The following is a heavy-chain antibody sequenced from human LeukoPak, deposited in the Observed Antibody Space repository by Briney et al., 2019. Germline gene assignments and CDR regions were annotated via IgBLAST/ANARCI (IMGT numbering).Heavy chain of an antibody. CDR1: GYTFTSYG. D-gene: IGHD3-3*02. J-gene: IGHJ5*02. CDR2: ISAYNGNT. Sequence: ASVKVSCKASGYTFTSYGISWVRQAPGQGLEWMGWISAYNGNTNYAQKLQGRVTMTTDTSTSTAYMELRSLRSDDTAVYYCARILGASHPYNWFDPWGQGTLVTVSS. CDR3: ARILGASHPYNWFDP. V-gene: IGHV1-18*01.